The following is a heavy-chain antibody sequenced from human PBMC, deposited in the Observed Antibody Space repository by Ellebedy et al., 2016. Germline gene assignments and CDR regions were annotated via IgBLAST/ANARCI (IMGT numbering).Heavy chain of an antibody. J-gene: IGHJ4*02. V-gene: IGHV3-73*01. D-gene: IGHD3-3*01. Sequence: GESLKISXAASGFTFSDSAMHWVRQASGKGLEWVGRIRSKANSYATAYAASVKGRFTISRDDSKNTAYLQMNSLKTEDTAVYYCTVLPLRFLEWPPDYWGQGTLVTVSS. CDR3: TVLPLRFLEWPPDY. CDR2: IRSKANSYAT. CDR1: GFTFSDSA.